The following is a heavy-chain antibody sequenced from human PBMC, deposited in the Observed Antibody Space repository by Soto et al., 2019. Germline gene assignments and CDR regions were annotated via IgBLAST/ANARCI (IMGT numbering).Heavy chain of an antibody. V-gene: IGHV5-10-1*01. CDR1: GYSFAGYW. CDR3: ARQIYDSDTGPNFQYYFDS. J-gene: IGHJ4*02. CDR2: IDPSDSQT. Sequence: GESLKISCKGSGYSFAGYWITWVRQKPGKCLEWMGRIDPSDSQTYYSPSFRGHVTISVTKSITTVFLQWSSLRASDTAMYYCARQIYDSDTGPNFQYYFDSWGQGTPVTVSS. D-gene: IGHD3-22*01.